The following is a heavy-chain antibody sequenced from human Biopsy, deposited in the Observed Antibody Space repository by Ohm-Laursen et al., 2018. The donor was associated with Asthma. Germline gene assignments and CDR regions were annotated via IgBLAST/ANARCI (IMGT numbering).Heavy chain of an antibody. V-gene: IGHV4-31*03. CDR2: IHYSGSA. D-gene: IGHD2-21*01. J-gene: IGHJ5*02. Sequence: TLSLTCTVSGDSFTYPGYYWSWVRQPPGRGLEWIGYIHYSGSAHYNPSLKSRICMSVDMSKKQFSLEVRSVTAADTAVYYCARSVTGSLAYCAGDCSFLIDRWGPGTLVTVSS. CDR1: GDSFTYPGYY. CDR3: ARSVTGSLAYCAGDCSFLIDR.